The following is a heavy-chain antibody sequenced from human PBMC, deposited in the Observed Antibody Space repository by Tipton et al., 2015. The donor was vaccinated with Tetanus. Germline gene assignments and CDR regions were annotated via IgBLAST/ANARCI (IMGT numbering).Heavy chain of an antibody. CDR3: AREADCSGGSCFSGDFDT. V-gene: IGHV3-33*01. D-gene: IGHD2-15*01. Sequence: SLRLSCAASGFIFSSYGIHWVRQAPGKGLEWLAVSWYDGTDKYYADSVKGRFTISRDNSKNTLYLQINSLRAEDTALYYCAREADCSGGSCFSGDFDTWGQGTQVTVSS. CDR2: SWYDGTDK. J-gene: IGHJ4*02. CDR1: GFIFSSYG.